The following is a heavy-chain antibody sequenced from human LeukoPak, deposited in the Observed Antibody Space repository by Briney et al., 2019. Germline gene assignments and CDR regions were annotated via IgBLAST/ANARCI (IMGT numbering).Heavy chain of an antibody. CDR3: ARDPSTIAVAGTYVY. Sequence: GGSLRLSCAASGFTFSSYRMNWVPQAPGKGLEWVSSISSSSSYIYYAGSVKGRFTISRDKAKNSLYLQMNSLRAEDTAVYYCARDPSTIAVAGTYVYWGQGTLVTVSS. J-gene: IGHJ4*02. CDR2: ISSSSSYI. V-gene: IGHV3-21*01. CDR1: GFTFSSYR. D-gene: IGHD6-19*01.